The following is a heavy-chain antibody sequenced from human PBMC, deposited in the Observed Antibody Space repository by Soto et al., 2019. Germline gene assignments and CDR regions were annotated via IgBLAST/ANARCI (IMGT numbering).Heavy chain of an antibody. CDR1: GFTFSSYW. J-gene: IGHJ6*03. D-gene: IGHD3-3*01. CDR3: ARVLTRLTYYDFWSGSNYYYMDV. V-gene: IGHV3-74*01. Sequence: GGSLRLSCAASGFTFSSYWMHWVRQAPGKGLVWVSRINPDGSSTSYADSVKGRFTISRDNSKNTLYLQMNSLRAEDTAVYYCARVLTRLTYYDFWSGSNYYYMDVWGKGTTVTVSS. CDR2: INPDGSST.